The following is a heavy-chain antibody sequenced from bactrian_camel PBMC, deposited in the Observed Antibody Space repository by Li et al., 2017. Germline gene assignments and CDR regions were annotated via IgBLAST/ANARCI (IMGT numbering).Heavy chain of an antibody. Sequence: VQLVESGGGSVQAGGSLRLSCVASGYTDPDTRYCMGWIRQAPGKEREGVAGIDSFGRTKYADSVQGRFSISRDNVKNTLLLQMDNLKPEDTAMYYCAAHPRNNDCSLRAIDFTDWGQGTQVTVS. J-gene: IGHJ4*01. CDR1: GYTDPDTRYC. D-gene: IGHD2*01. CDR2: IDSFGRT. CDR3: AAHPRNNDCSLRAIDFTD. V-gene: IGHV3S31*01.